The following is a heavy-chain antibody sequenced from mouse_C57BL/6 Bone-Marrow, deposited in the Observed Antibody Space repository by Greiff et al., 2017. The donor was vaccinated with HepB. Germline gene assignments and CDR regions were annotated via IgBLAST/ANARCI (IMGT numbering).Heavy chain of an antibody. CDR1: GYTFTNYW. J-gene: IGHJ1*03. Sequence: QVQLQQSGAELVRPGTSVKMSCKASGYTFTNYWIGWAKQRPGHGLEWIGDIYPGGGYTNYTEKFKGKATLTADKSSSTAYMQFSSLTSEASAIYYCARLRDNYGYFDVWGTGTTVTVSS. V-gene: IGHV1-63*01. CDR2: IYPGGGYT. CDR3: ARLRDNYGYFDV.